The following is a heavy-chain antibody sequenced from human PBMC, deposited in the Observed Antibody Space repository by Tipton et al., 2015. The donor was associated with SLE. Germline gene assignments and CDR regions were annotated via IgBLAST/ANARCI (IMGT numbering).Heavy chain of an antibody. CDR2: IYYTGIN. D-gene: IGHD3-22*01. CDR3: ARGLYYYDSRYFDL. Sequence: TLSLTCTVSGASISSGGYYWNWIRQRPGKGLEWIGNIYYTGINDYNPSLKSRASISVDTSKNQFSLRLSSVTAADTAVYYCARGLYYYDSRYFDLWGRGTLVTVSS. V-gene: IGHV4-31*03. CDR1: GASISSGGYY. J-gene: IGHJ2*01.